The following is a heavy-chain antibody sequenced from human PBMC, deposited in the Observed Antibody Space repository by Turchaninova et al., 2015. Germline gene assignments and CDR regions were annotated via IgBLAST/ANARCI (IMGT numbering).Heavy chain of an antibody. V-gene: IGHV4-34*01. D-gene: IGHD3-3*01. Sequence: QVQLQQWGAGLLKPSETLSLTCAVYGGSFSGYHWSWFRQPPGKGLGGIGESNDSGSTNYNPSLKSRATISVDTSKNQFSLKLRSVTAADTAGYYCASPITIFGYYGMDVWGQGTTVTVSS. CDR3: ASPITIFGYYGMDV. J-gene: IGHJ6*02. CDR1: GGSFSGYH. CDR2: SNDSGST.